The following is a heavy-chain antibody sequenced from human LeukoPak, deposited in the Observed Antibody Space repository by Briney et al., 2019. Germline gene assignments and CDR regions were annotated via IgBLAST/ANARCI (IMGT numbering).Heavy chain of an antibody. D-gene: IGHD2-8*01. CDR2: IYSGGST. CDR1: GFTFSSYA. CDR3: ASGVSDY. V-gene: IGHV3-66*01. J-gene: IGHJ4*02. Sequence: GGSLRLSCAASGFTFSSYAMHWVRQAPGKGLEWVAVIYSGGSTYYADSVKGRFTISRDNSKNTLYLQMNSLRAEDTAVYYCASGVSDYWGQGTLVTVSS.